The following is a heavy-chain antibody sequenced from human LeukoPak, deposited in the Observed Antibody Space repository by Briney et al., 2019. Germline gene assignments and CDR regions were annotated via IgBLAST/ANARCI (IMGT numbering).Heavy chain of an antibody. J-gene: IGHJ2*01. CDR1: GFTFSSYA. Sequence: QPGGSLRLSCVASGFTFSSYAMSWVRQAPGKGLELVSGIGASGGSTYYADFLKGRFTISRDNSKNTLYLQVNSLRAEDTAVYYCAKDPYCGGDCYFDLWGRGTLVTVSS. D-gene: IGHD2-21*01. CDR3: AKDPYCGGDCYFDL. CDR2: IGASGGST. V-gene: IGHV3-23*01.